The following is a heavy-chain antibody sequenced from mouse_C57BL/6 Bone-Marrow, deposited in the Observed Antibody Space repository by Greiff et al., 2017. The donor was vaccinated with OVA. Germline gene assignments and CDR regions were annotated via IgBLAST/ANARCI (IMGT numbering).Heavy chain of an antibody. J-gene: IGHJ4*01. CDR2: IYTGGGST. V-gene: IGHV1-63*01. CDR1: GYTFTNYW. CDR3: ARDNWCYAMDD. D-gene: IGHD4-1*01. Sequence: QVQLQQSGAELVRPGTSVKMSCKASGYTFTNYWIGWAKQRPGHGLEWIGDIYTGGGSTKYNETFKGKATLTADKSSSTAYMQFSSLTSYDSAIYYCARDNWCYAMDDWGQGTSVTVSS.